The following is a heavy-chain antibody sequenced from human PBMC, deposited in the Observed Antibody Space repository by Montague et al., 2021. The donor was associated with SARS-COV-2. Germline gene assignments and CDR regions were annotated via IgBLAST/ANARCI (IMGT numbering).Heavy chain of an antibody. Sequence: SETLSLTCSVSGGFISRHYWSWIRQPPGKGLEWIGYIYSSGSTNYNPSLQSRLTMSVDTSKNQFSLKLSSVTAADTAVYYCARVLRSCTNGVCRTYYYYGMDVWGQGTTVTVSS. D-gene: IGHD2-8*01. J-gene: IGHJ6*02. CDR2: IYSSGST. CDR1: GGFISRHY. V-gene: IGHV4-59*11. CDR3: ARVLRSCTNGVCRTYYYYGMDV.